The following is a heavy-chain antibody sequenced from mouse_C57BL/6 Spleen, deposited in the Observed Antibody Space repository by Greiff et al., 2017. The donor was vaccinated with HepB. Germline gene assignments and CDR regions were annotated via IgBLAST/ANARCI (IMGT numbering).Heavy chain of an antibody. Sequence: VQLQQSGAELMKPGASVKLSCKATGYTFTGYWIEWVKQRPGHGLEWIGEILPGSGSTNYNEKFKGKATFTADKSSNTAYMQLSSLTTEDSAIYYCARFYYGNPFAYWGQGTLVTVSA. V-gene: IGHV1-9*01. CDR1: GYTFTGYW. CDR2: ILPGSGST. J-gene: IGHJ3*01. D-gene: IGHD2-1*01. CDR3: ARFYYGNPFAY.